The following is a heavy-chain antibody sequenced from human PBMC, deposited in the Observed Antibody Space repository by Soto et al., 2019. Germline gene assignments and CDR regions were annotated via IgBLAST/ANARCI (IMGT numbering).Heavy chain of an antibody. V-gene: IGHV1-69*02. Sequence: QVQLVQSGAEVKKPGSSVKVSCKASGGTFSSYTISWVRQAPGQGLEWMGRIIPILGIANYAQKFQGRVTMTADKPLSTAYMELGGLGSEDTAVYYCAGSMVRGVIGYWGQGTLVTVSS. CDR2: IIPILGIA. J-gene: IGHJ4*02. D-gene: IGHD3-10*01. CDR3: AGSMVRGVIGY. CDR1: GGTFSSYT.